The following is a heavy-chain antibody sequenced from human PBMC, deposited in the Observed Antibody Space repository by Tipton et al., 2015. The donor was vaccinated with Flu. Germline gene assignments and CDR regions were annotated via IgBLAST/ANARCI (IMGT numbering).Heavy chain of an antibody. Sequence: QVQLVQSGGGGVQPERSLRLSCKASGFDFSVYGMHWVRQAPGKGLEWVAAIWYDGSNIHYADSVKGRFTISRDNSKNTLYLQMNGLRAEDTAVYYCARDEGVVNYYFGMDVWGQGTTVTVSS. CDR3: ARDEGVVNYYFGMDV. CDR1: GFDFSVYG. V-gene: IGHV3-33*01. CDR2: IWYDGSNI. J-gene: IGHJ6*02.